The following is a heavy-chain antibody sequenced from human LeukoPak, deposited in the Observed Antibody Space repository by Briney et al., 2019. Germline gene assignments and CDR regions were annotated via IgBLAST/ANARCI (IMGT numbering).Heavy chain of an antibody. CDR3: ARESGYSYGYFDY. V-gene: IGHV1-69*04. J-gene: IGHJ4*02. Sequence: SVKVSCKASGGTFSSYAISWVRQAPGQGLEWMGRIIPIFGIANYPQKFQGRVTITADKSTSTAYMELSSLRSEDTAVYYCARESGYSYGYFDYWGQGTLVTVSS. CDR2: IIPIFGIA. D-gene: IGHD5-18*01. CDR1: GGTFSSYA.